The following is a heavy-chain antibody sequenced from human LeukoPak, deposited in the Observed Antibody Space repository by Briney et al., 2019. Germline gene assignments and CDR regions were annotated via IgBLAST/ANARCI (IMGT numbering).Heavy chain of an antibody. D-gene: IGHD3-9*01. CDR3: ARGGRVLRYFDWLLVNDY. V-gene: IGHV1-2*02. J-gene: IGHJ4*02. CDR1: GYTFTGYY. Sequence: ASVKVSCKASGYTFTGYYMHRVRQAPGQGLEWMGGINPNSGGTNYAQKFQGRVTMTRDTSISTAYMELSRLRSDDTAVHYCARGGRVLRYFDWLLVNDYWGQGTLVTVSS. CDR2: INPNSGGT.